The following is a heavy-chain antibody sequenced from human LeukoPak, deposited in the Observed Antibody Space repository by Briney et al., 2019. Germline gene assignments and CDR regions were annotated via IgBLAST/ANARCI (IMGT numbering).Heavy chain of an antibody. V-gene: IGHV3-13*01. CDR1: GFPFSSYD. Sequence: GGSLRLSCVAPGFPFSSYDMHWVRQATGKGLEWVSAIGTAGDAYYPGTVRGRFTISRENAKNSLYLQMNSLRADDTAVYYCARGYVYSYDYWGQGIMVTVSS. CDR2: IGTAGDA. J-gene: IGHJ4*02. CDR3: ARGYVYSYDY. D-gene: IGHD3-16*01.